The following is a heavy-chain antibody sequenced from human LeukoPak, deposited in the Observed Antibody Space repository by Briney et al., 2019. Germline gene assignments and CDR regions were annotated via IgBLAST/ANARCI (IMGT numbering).Heavy chain of an antibody. CDR2: IRDSGGTT. D-gene: IGHD1-26*01. J-gene: IGHJ4*02. Sequence: GGSLRLSCVASRFTFSGFAMSWVRQAPGKGLEWVSTIRDSGGTTYYVDFVKGRFTISRDNSKDTLYLQMNSLRAEDTAIYYCAKTMGAIDHDYWGQGTLVTVSS. V-gene: IGHV3-23*01. CDR1: RFTFSGFA. CDR3: AKTMGAIDHDY.